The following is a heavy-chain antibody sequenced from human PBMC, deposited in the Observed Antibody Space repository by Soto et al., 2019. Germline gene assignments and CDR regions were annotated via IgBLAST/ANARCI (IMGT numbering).Heavy chain of an antibody. CDR3: ARDTASSGWPGHGLGGLD. V-gene: IGHV3-7*01. CDR2: IKQDGSEK. CDR1: GFTFSSYW. Sequence: EVQLVESGGGLVQPGGSLRLSCAASGFTFSSYWMSWVRQAPGKGLEWVANIKQDGSEKYYVDSVKGRFTISRDNAKNSLYLQMNSLRAEDTAVYYCARDTASSGWPGHGLGGLDWGQGTLVTVSS. J-gene: IGHJ4*02. D-gene: IGHD6-19*01.